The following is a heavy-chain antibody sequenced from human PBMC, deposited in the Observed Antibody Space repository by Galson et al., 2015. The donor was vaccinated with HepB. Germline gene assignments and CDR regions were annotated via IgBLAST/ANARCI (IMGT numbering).Heavy chain of an antibody. J-gene: IGHJ4*02. CDR1: GFSFDDYV. D-gene: IGHD6-6*01. Sequence: SLRLSCAASGFSFDDYVMHWVRQAPGKGLEWVSDISWDSGRRRYADSLKGRFTISRDNAKSSLYLQMNSLRAEDTALYYCVKGGSSSSLDHWGQGTLVSVSS. CDR2: ISWDSGRR. V-gene: IGHV3-9*01. CDR3: VKGGSSSSLDH.